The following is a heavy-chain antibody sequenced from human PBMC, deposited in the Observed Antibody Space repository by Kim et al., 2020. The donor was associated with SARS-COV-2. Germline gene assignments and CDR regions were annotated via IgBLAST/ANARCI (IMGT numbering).Heavy chain of an antibody. V-gene: IGHV3-48*03. CDR1: GFTFSSYE. Sequence: GGSLRLSCAASGFTFSSYEMNWVRQAPGKGLEWVSYISSSTIYYADSVKGRFSISRDNAKNSLYLQMNSLRAEDTAVYYCAGSSWKNWFDPWGQGTLVTVSS. CDR3: AGSSWKNWFDP. CDR2: ISSSTI. D-gene: IGHD6-13*01. J-gene: IGHJ5*02.